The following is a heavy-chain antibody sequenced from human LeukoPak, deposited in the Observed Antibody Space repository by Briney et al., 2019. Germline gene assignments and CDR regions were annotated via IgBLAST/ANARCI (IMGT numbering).Heavy chain of an antibody. V-gene: IGHV1-46*01. CDR2: INPSGGST. Sequence: ASVKVSCKASGYTFTNYYIHWVRQAPGQGLECMGIINPSGGSTSSAQKLQGRVTMTRDMFTSTVYMELSSLRSEDTAVYYCARGGVGATTYVWFDPWGQGTLVTVSS. CDR1: GYTFTNYY. J-gene: IGHJ5*02. D-gene: IGHD1-26*01. CDR3: ARGGVGATTYVWFDP.